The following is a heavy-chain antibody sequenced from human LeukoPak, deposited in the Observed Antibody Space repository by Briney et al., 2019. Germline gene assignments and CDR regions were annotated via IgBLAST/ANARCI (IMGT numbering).Heavy chain of an antibody. D-gene: IGHD4-17*01. CDR1: GFTLSSNG. J-gene: IGHJ3*02. CDR2: IRGSGGST. CDR3: AKGDYGDSDAFDI. Sequence: PGGTLRLSCAASGFTLSSNGMSWVSQAPGRGREWVAAIRGSGGSTKYAESGKGRFTISRDNSKHTLYLQINRLRAEHTAVYYCAKGDYGDSDAFDIWGQGTMVTVSS. V-gene: IGHV3-23*01.